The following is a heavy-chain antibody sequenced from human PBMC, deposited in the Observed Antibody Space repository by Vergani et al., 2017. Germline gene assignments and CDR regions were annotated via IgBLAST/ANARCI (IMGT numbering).Heavy chain of an antibody. V-gene: IGHV4-61*02. CDR1: GGSITSGSFY. J-gene: IGHJ5*02. CDR3: ARVSRRIAAAGTGGWFDP. D-gene: IGHD6-13*01. CDR2: IHSSGTT. Sequence: QVQLPESGPGLVKPSETLSLTCTVSGGSITSGSFYWSWIRQPAGKGLEWIGRIHSSGTTNYNPSLKSRVTLSVDTSKNQLSLRMTSVTAADTAVYYCARVSRRIAAAGTGGWFDPWGQGTLVTVSS.